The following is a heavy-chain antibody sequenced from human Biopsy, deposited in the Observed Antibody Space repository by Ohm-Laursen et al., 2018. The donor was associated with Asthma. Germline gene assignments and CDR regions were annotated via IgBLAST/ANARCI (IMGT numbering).Heavy chain of an antibody. CDR1: GFTFSSNG. V-gene: IGHV3-33*06. Sequence: SLRLSCAASGFTFSSNGMHWVRQAPGKGLEWVAVIWYDGSKKYYTDSVKGRFTISRDNSRNTLHLQMNSLRAEDTAVYYCAKDVFPGWELRRGPDYWGQGTLVTVSS. CDR2: IWYDGSKK. J-gene: IGHJ4*02. D-gene: IGHD1-26*01. CDR3: AKDVFPGWELRRGPDY.